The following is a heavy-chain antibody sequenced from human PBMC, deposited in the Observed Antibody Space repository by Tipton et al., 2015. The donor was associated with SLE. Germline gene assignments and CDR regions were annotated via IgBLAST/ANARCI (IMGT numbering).Heavy chain of an antibody. D-gene: IGHD3-22*01. V-gene: IGHV3-30*04. CDR2: ISHDANSK. Sequence: SLRLSCAGSGFSFTNSIIHWVRQAPGRGLEWVSAISHDANSKYYADSVKGRFTISRDKSENFLYLQVDSLGTDDTAVYYCAREGGSSGYAGYFDLWGRGTLVTVSP. CDR3: AREGGSSGYAGYFDL. CDR1: GFSFTNSI. J-gene: IGHJ2*01.